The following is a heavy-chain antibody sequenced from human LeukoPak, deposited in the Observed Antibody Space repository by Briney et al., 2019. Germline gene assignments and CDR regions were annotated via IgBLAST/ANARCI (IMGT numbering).Heavy chain of an antibody. CDR3: ARHAYDFWSGYQTNNWFDP. J-gene: IGHJ5*02. V-gene: IGHV4-39*01. Sequence: SETLSLTCTVSGGSFSSSSYYWGWIRQPPGKGLEWIWSIYYSGSTYYNPSLKSRVTISVDTSKNQFSLRLSSVTAADTALYYCARHAYDFWSGYQTNNWFDPWGPGTLVTVSS. D-gene: IGHD3-3*01. CDR2: IYYSGST. CDR1: GGSFSSSSYY.